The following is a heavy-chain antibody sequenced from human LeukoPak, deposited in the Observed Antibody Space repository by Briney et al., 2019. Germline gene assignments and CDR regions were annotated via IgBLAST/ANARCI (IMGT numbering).Heavy chain of an antibody. D-gene: IGHD3-22*01. V-gene: IGHV3-30*02. J-gene: IGHJ5*02. Sequence: GGSLRLSCAASGFTFSSYGMHWVRQAPGKGLEWVAFIRYDGSNKYYADSVKGRFTISRDNSKNTLYLQMNSLRAEDTAVYYCAKGRDNYESSVPYNWFDPWAREPWSPSPQ. CDR2: IRYDGSNK. CDR3: AKGRDNYESSVPYNWFDP. CDR1: GFTFSSYG.